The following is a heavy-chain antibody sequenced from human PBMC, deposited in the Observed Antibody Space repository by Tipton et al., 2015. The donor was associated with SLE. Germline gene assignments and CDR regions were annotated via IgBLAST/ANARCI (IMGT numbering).Heavy chain of an antibody. D-gene: IGHD3/OR15-3a*01. CDR3: ARLWTDWTFDY. Sequence: TLSLTCTVSGGSINSSGDFWGWIRQPPGKGLEWIGNIYYSGSTYYNPSLKRRVAISVDTSRNQFSLKLSSVTAADTAVYYCARLWTDWTFDYWGQGTLVTVSS. CDR2: IYYSGST. CDR1: GGSINSSGDF. V-gene: IGHV4-39*01. J-gene: IGHJ4*02.